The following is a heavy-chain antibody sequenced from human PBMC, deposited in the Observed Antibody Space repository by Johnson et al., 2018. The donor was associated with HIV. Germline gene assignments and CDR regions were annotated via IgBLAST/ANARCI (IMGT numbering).Heavy chain of an antibody. CDR3: ARDDTMMHGFDI. D-gene: IGHD3-22*01. V-gene: IGHV3-33*01. Sequence: VQLVESGGGVVQPGRSLRLSCAASGFTFSSYGMHWVRQAPGTGLEWVAVIWYDGSNKYYADSVKGRFTISRDNAKNSLYLQMNSLRGEDTAVYYCARDDTMMHGFDIWGQGTMVTVSS. CDR2: IWYDGSNK. J-gene: IGHJ3*02. CDR1: GFTFSSYG.